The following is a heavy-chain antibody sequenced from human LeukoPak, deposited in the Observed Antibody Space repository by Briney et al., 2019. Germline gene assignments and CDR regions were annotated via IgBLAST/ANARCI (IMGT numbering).Heavy chain of an antibody. D-gene: IGHD2-2*01. Sequence: SETLSLTCTVSGGSISSSSYYWGWIRQPPGKGLEWIGSIYYSGSTYYNPSLKSRVTISVDTSKNQFSLKLSSVTAADTAVYYCAETSWPEDNWFDPWGQGTLVTVSS. CDR1: GGSISSSSYY. CDR3: AETSWPEDNWFDP. J-gene: IGHJ5*02. CDR2: IYYSGST. V-gene: IGHV4-39*01.